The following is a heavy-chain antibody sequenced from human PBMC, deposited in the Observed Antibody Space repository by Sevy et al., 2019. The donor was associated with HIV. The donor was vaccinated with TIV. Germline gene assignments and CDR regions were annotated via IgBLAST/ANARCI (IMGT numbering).Heavy chain of an antibody. CDR3: ARDSIPLVQGIIITPYYYGMDV. D-gene: IGHD3-10*01. V-gene: IGHV1-18*04. J-gene: IGHJ6*02. CDR2: ISAYNGNT. CDR1: GYTFNTFG. Sequence: ASVKVSCKTSGYTFNTFGINWVRQAPGQGLQWVGWISAYNGNTKYVQKLQGRVSMTTETSTSTVYMELRSLRSDDTAVYYCARDSIPLVQGIIITPYYYGMDVWGQGTTVNVSS.